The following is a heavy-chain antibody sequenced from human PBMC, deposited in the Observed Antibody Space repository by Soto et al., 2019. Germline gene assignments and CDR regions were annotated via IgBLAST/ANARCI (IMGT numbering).Heavy chain of an antibody. J-gene: IGHJ6*02. CDR2: IYYSGTT. CDR1: GGSFSSDSFI. V-gene: IGHV4-31*03. D-gene: IGHD1-26*01. CDR3: ARDHKWDGMDV. Sequence: PSDTLSLTCSVSGGSFSSDSFIWSWVRQFPWKCLEWIGYIYYSGTTYYNPSLRSRVIMSVDTSKNQFSLKLSSVTAADTAVYYCARDHKWDGMDVWGQGTTVTVSS.